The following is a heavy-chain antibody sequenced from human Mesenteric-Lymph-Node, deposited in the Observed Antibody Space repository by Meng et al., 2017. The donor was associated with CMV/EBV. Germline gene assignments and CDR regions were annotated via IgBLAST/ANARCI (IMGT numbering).Heavy chain of an antibody. D-gene: IGHD3-3*01. Sequence: GGSLRLSCAASGLTFDAYAMHWVRQAPGKGLEWVSGISWNSGSIGYADSVKGRFTISRDNAKNSLYLQMNSLRAEDTALYYCAKPRGPAPYYDFWSGSGDGMDVWGRGTTVTVSS. J-gene: IGHJ6*02. CDR3: AKPRGPAPYYDFWSGSGDGMDV. V-gene: IGHV3-9*01. CDR1: GLTFDAYA. CDR2: ISWNSGSI.